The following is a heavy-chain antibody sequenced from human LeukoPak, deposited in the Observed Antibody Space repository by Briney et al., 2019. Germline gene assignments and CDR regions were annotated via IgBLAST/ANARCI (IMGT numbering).Heavy chain of an antibody. Sequence: SETLSLTCAVYGGSFSGYYWSWIRRPPGKGLEWIGEINHSGSTNYNPSLKSRVTISVDTSKNQFSLKLSSVTAADTAVYYCATRNSGSYSIWGQGTMVTVSS. CDR3: ATRNSGSYSI. V-gene: IGHV4-34*01. CDR1: GGSFSGYY. J-gene: IGHJ3*02. CDR2: INHSGST. D-gene: IGHD1-26*01.